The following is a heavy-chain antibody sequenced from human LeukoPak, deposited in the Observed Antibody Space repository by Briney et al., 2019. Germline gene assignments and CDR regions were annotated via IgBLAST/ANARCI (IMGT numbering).Heavy chain of an antibody. V-gene: IGHV3-30*02. CDR3: AKDQSYVAVVAATLDY. CDR1: GFTFSSYG. Sequence: GGSLRLSCAASGFTFSSYGMHWVRQAPGKGLEWVAFIRYDGSDKYYADSVKDRFTISRDNSKNTLYLQMNSPKADDTAVYYCAKDQSYVAVVAATLDYWGQGTLVTVSS. J-gene: IGHJ4*02. D-gene: IGHD2-15*01. CDR2: IRYDGSDK.